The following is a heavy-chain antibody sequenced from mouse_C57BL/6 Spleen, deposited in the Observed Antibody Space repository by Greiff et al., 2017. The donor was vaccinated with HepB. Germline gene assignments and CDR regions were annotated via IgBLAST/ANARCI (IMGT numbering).Heavy chain of an antibody. CDR2: IDPSDSET. V-gene: IGHV1-52*01. Sequence: VQLQQPGAELVRPGSSVKLSCKASGYTFTSYWMHWVKQRPIQGLEWIGNIDPSDSETHYNQKFKDKATLTVDKSSSTAYMQLSSLTSEDSAVYYCARRGAYGNYGLFAYWGQGTLVTVSA. CDR1: GYTFTSYW. D-gene: IGHD2-1*01. CDR3: ARRGAYGNYGLFAY. J-gene: IGHJ3*01.